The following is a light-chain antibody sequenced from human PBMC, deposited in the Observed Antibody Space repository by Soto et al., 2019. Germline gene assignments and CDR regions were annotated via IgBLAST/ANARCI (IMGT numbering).Light chain of an antibody. CDR2: EVS. CDR3: SSYTSSSTLGV. V-gene: IGLV2-14*01. CDR1: SSDVGGYNY. J-gene: IGLJ1*01. Sequence: QSVLTQPASVSGSPGQSITISCTGTSSDVGGYNYVSWYQQHPGKTPKLRIYEVSNRPSGVSNRFSGSKSGNTASLTISGLQAEDEADYYCSSYTSSSTLGVFGTGTKLTV.